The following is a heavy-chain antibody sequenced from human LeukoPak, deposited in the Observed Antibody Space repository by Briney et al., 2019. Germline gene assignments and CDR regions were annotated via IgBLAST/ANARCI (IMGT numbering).Heavy chain of an antibody. Sequence: PGGSLRLSCAASGFTFSNYAMTWVRQAPGKGLEWVSTISWDGGSTYYADSVKGRFTISRDNSKNSLYLQMNSLRTEDTALYYCAEDNYYDSSRMAFDIWGQGTMVTVSS. CDR2: ISWDGGST. V-gene: IGHV3-43*02. J-gene: IGHJ3*02. D-gene: IGHD3-22*01. CDR3: AEDNYYDSSRMAFDI. CDR1: GFTFSNYA.